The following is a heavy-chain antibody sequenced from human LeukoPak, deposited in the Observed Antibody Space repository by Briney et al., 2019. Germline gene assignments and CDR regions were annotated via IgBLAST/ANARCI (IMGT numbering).Heavy chain of an antibody. Sequence: ASVKVSCKASGYTFTSYGISWVRQAPGQGLEWRGWISAYNGNTNYAQKLQGRVTMTTDTSTSTAYMELRSLRSDDTAVYYCAREGIVVVPAATTLDAFDIWGQGTMVTVSS. D-gene: IGHD2-2*01. J-gene: IGHJ3*02. CDR1: GYTFTSYG. CDR3: AREGIVVVPAATTLDAFDI. CDR2: ISAYNGNT. V-gene: IGHV1-18*01.